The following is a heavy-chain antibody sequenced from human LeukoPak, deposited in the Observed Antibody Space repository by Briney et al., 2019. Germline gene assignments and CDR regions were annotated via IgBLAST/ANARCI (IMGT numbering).Heavy chain of an antibody. CDR3: ARDGGSSGVRAFDI. J-gene: IGHJ3*02. CDR2: IGTAGDT. D-gene: IGHD3-10*01. Sequence: GGSLRLSCAASGFTFSSYDMHWVRQATGKGLEWVSAIGTAGDTYYPGSVKGRFTISRENAKNSLYLQMNSLRAGDTAVYYCARDGGSSGVRAFDIWGQGTMVTVSS. CDR1: GFTFSSYD. V-gene: IGHV3-13*01.